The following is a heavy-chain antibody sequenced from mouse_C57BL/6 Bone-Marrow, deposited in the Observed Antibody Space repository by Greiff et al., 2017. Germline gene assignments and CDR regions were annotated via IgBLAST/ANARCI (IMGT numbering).Heavy chain of an antibody. CDR3: TGGPFAY. J-gene: IGHJ3*01. V-gene: IGHV14-1*01. CDR2: IDPEDGAT. Sequence: VQLQQSGAGLVRPGASVKLSCAASGFNIKDYYMHWVRQRPEQGLEWIGRIDPEDGATEYAPTFQGKATMTADTSSNTAYLQLSSLTFEYTAVYYCTGGPFAYWAQGTLGTV. CDR1: GFNIKDYY.